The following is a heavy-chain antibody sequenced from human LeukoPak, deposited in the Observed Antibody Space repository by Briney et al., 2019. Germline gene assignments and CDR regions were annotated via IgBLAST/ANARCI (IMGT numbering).Heavy chain of an antibody. CDR3: AREPARLRYMDV. V-gene: IGHV4-59*01. J-gene: IGHJ6*03. CDR2: IYYSGGT. CDR1: GGSISSYY. Sequence: SETLSLTCTVSGGSISSYYWSWIRQPPGKGLEWIGYIYYSGGTNYNPSLKSRVTISVDTSKNQFSLKLSSVTAADTAVYYCAREPARLRYMDVWGKGTTVTVSS. D-gene: IGHD2-2*01.